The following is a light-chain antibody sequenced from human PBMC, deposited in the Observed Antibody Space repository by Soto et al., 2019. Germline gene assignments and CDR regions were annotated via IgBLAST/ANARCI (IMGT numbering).Light chain of an antibody. J-gene: IGKJ5*01. CDR2: GAS. Sequence: EIVMAQSPATLSVSPGERATLSCSASQIVSSNLAWYQQKPGQAPRLLIYGASTRATGIPARFSGSGSGTEFTLTISSLQSEDFAVYYCQQRRSWPPTITFGQGTRLEIK. V-gene: IGKV3-15*01. CDR3: QQRRSWPPTIT. CDR1: QIVSSN.